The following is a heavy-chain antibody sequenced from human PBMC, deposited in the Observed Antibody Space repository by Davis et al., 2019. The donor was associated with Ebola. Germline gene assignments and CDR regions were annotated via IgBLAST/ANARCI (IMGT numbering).Heavy chain of an antibody. CDR3: TGRIAAAGTPYYYYYGMDV. CDR1: GFTFSGSA. CDR2: IRSKANSYAT. Sequence: GGSLRLSCAASGFTFSGSAMHWVRQASGKGLEWVGRIRSKANSYATAYAASVKGRFTISRDDSKNTAYLQMNSLKTEDTAVYYCTGRIAAAGTPYYYYYGMDVWGQGTTVTVSS. D-gene: IGHD6-13*01. V-gene: IGHV3-73*01. J-gene: IGHJ6*02.